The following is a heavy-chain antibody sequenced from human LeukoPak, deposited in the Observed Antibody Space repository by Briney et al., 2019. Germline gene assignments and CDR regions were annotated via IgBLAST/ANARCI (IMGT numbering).Heavy chain of an antibody. CDR2: ISGSGGST. J-gene: IGHJ4*02. CDR1: GFTFSSYA. Sequence: EASLRLSCAASGFTFSSYAMSWVRQAPPKGLEWVSVISGSGGSTYYADSVKGRFTISRDNSKNTLYLQMNSLRAEDTAVYYCTSMHPPPSLDWGQGTLVTVSS. V-gene: IGHV3-23*01. D-gene: IGHD3-16*02. CDR3: TSMHPPPSLD.